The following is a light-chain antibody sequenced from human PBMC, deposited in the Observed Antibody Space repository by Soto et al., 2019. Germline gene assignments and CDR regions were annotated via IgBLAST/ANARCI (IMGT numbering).Light chain of an antibody. J-gene: IGKJ2*01. V-gene: IGKV1-33*01. CDR1: HDITNY. Sequence: DIQMTQSPSSLSASVGDRVTITCQASHDITNYLNWYQHKPGKAPKLLIYGASNLETGVPSRFSGSGSGTDFTLTISRLEPEDFAVYYCQQYGSSPRTFGQGTKLEIK. CDR2: GAS. CDR3: QQYGSSPRT.